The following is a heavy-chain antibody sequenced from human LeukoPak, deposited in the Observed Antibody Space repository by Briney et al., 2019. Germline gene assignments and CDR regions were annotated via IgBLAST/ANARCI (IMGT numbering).Heavy chain of an antibody. CDR2: ISSAASTR. CDR1: GFTFSSSA. J-gene: IGHJ5*02. Sequence: GGSLRLSCAASGFTFSSSAMNWVRQAPGKGLEWVSYISSAASTRYYADSVKGRFTISRDNAKNSLYLQMNSLRGEDTAVYYCARDASYYGGDWFDPWGQGTLVTVSS. D-gene: IGHD4-23*01. CDR3: ARDASYYGGDWFDP. V-gene: IGHV3-48*03.